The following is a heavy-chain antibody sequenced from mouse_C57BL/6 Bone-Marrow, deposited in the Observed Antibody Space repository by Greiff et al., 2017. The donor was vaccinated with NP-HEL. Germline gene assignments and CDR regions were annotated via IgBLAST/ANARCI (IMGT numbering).Heavy chain of an antibody. J-gene: IGHJ2*01. V-gene: IGHV1-69*01. CDR1: GYTFTSYW. D-gene: IGHD1-1*01. CDR2: LDPSDSYT. CDR3: AREALFITTVVATPGGFDY. Sequence: VQLQQPGAELVMPGASVKLSCKASGYTFTSYWMHWVKQRPGQGLEWIGELDPSDSYTNYNQKFKGKSTLTVDKSSSTAYMQLSSLTSEDSAVYYCAREALFITTVVATPGGFDYWGQGTTLTVSS.